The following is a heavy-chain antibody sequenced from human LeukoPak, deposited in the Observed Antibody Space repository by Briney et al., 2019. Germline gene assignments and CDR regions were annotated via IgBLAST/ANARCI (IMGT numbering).Heavy chain of an antibody. CDR3: ATGRDGYNYPYYFDY. V-gene: IGHV3-21*01. Sequence: GGSLRLSCAASGFTFSSYSMNWVRQAPGKGLEWVSSIGSSSSYIYYADSVKGRFTISRDNAKNSLYLQMNSLRAEDTAVYYCATGRDGYNYPYYFDYWGQGTLVTVSS. D-gene: IGHD5-24*01. J-gene: IGHJ4*02. CDR2: IGSSSSYI. CDR1: GFTFSSYS.